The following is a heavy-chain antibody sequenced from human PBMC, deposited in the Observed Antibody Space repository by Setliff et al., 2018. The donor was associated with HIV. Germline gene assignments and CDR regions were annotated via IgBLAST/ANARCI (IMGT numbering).Heavy chain of an antibody. J-gene: IGHJ5*02. CDR1: GDSINTHY. Sequence: PSETLSLTCTVSGDSINTHYWSWIWQPPGKGLEWIGCISHSGNTNFNPSLNSRVTISLDTSKNQFSLRLTSLTAADTAIYYCARSTVGAGASFPWGRGILVTVSS. V-gene: IGHV4-59*11. CDR2: ISHSGNT. CDR3: ARSTVGAGASFP. D-gene: IGHD1-26*01.